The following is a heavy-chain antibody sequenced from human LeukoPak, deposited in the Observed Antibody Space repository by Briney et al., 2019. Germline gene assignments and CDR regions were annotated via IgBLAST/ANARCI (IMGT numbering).Heavy chain of an antibody. CDR3: ARHPGYCSGGSCYGNYFDY. Sequence: SETLSLTCTVSGGSISSSSYYWGWIRQPPGKGLEWIGSIYYSGSTYYNPPLKSRVTISVDTSKNQFSLKLSSVTAADTAVYYCARHPGYCSGGSCYGNYFDYWGQGTLVTVSS. D-gene: IGHD2-15*01. V-gene: IGHV4-39*01. CDR2: IYYSGST. CDR1: GGSISSSSYY. J-gene: IGHJ4*02.